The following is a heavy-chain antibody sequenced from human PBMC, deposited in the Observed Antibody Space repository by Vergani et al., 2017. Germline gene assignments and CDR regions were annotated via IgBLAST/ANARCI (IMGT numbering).Heavy chain of an antibody. D-gene: IGHD2-2*01. CDR3: AKSTSSTLIDY. CDR1: GFSFSSYA. V-gene: IGHV3-23*01. J-gene: IGHJ4*02. Sequence: EVQLLESGGGLVQPGGSLRLSCAASGFSFSSYAMSWVRQAQGKGLEWVSAISGSGGSTYYAYSVQGRFTISRDNSKNTLYLQMNSLRAEDTAVYYCAKSTSSTLIDYWGQGTLVTVSS. CDR2: ISGSGGST.